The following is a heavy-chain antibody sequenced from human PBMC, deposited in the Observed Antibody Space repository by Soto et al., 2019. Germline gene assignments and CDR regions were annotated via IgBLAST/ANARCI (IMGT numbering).Heavy chain of an antibody. CDR2: ISAKNGNT. CDR1: GYTFTDYG. J-gene: IGHJ4*02. V-gene: IGHV1-18*01. Sequence: QVQLLQSGAEVKKPGASVKVSCKTSGYTFTDYGITSVRQAPGQGLEWMGWISAKNGNTNYVQKFRDRVTMTTDTSTSTAYMELRSLTSDDTAVYYCARDKEFPDYWGQGTLVTVSS. CDR3: ARDKEFPDY.